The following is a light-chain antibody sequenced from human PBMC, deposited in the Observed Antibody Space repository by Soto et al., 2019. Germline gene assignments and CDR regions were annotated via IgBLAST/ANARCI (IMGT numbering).Light chain of an antibody. CDR2: GAS. Sequence: EIVLTQSPGTLSLSPGERATLSCRASQSLSSNYLAWYQQKPGQAPRLLIYGASSRATGIPDRFSGSGSGTDFTLTISRLEPEDFAVYVCQQYGSSPYTSGQGTKLEIK. V-gene: IGKV3-20*01. CDR1: QSLSSNY. J-gene: IGKJ2*01. CDR3: QQYGSSPYT.